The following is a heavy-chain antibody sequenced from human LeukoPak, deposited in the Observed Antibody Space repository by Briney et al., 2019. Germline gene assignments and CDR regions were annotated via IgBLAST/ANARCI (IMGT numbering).Heavy chain of an antibody. CDR1: GYTFTGYY. Sequence: ASVKVSCKASGYTFTGYYMHWVRQAPGQGLEWVGWISAFNGNTNYAPKLQDRVTLTTDTSTSTAYMELRSLRSDDTAVYFCARDLERYPISGNDRYYYHYCMDVWGKGTTVTVSS. CDR2: ISAFNGNT. D-gene: IGHD1-1*01. J-gene: IGHJ6*03. V-gene: IGHV1-18*04. CDR3: ARDLERYPISGNDRYYYHYCMDV.